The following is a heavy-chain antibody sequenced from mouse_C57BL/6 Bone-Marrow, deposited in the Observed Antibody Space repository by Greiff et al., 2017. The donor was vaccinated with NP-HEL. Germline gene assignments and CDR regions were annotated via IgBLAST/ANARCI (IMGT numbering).Heavy chain of an antibody. CDR3: ARSSWYPAWFAY. J-gene: IGHJ3*01. CDR2: IDPSDSET. V-gene: IGHV1-52*01. Sequence: QVQLKQPGAELVRPGSSVKLSCKASGYTFTSYWMHWVKQRPIQGLEWIGNIDPSDSETHYNQKFKDKATLTVDKSSSTAYMQLSSLTSEDSAVYYCARSSWYPAWFAYWGQGTLVTVSA. D-gene: IGHD1-1*02. CDR1: GYTFTSYW.